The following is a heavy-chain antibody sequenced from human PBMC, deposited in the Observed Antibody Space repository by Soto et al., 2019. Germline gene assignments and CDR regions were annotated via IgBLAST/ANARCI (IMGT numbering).Heavy chain of an antibody. Sequence: ESGGGVVQPGRSLRLSCAASGFTFSSYGMHWVRQAPGKGLEWVAVIWYDGSNKYYADSVKGRFTISRDNSKNTLYLQMNSLRTEDTAVYYCAREGIVVVPAAEIYYFDYWGQGTLVTVSS. CDR3: AREGIVVVPAAEIYYFDY. D-gene: IGHD2-2*01. CDR2: IWYDGSNK. J-gene: IGHJ4*02. CDR1: GFTFSSYG. V-gene: IGHV3-33*01.